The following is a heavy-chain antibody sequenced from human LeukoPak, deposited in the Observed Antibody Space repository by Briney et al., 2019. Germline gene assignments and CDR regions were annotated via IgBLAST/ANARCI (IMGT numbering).Heavy chain of an antibody. V-gene: IGHV3-23*01. J-gene: IGHJ1*01. CDR1: GFTFSSYA. Sequence: QPGGSLRLSCAASGFTFSSYAMSWVRQAPGKGLEWVSAISGSGGSTYYADSVKGRFTISRDNSKNTLYLQMNSLRAEDTAVYYCGKDPNGDYVGAFDFQRWGQGTLVTVSS. D-gene: IGHD4-17*01. CDR2: ISGSGGST. CDR3: GKDPNGDYVGAFDFQR.